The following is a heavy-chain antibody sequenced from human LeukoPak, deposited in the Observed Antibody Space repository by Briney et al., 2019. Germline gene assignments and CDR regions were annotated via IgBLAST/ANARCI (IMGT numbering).Heavy chain of an antibody. V-gene: IGHV1-69*13. J-gene: IGHJ4*02. CDR1: GGTFSSYA. CDR2: IIPIFGTA. CDR3: ARGGGGQYSSGWYGGYFDY. Sequence: SVKVSCKASGGTFSSYAISWVRQAPGQGLEWMGGIIPIFGTANYAQKFEGRVTITADESTSTAYMELSSLRSEDTAVYYCARGGGGQYSSGWYGGYFDYWGQGTLVTVSS. D-gene: IGHD6-19*01.